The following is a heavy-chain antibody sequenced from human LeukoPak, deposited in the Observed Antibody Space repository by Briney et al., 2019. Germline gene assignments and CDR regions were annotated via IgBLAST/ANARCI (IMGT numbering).Heavy chain of an antibody. CDR1: GFTVSSNY. V-gene: IGHV3-66*02. Sequence: PGGSLRLSCAASGFTVSSNYMSWVRQAPGKGLEWVSVIYSGGSTYYADSVKGRFTISRDNSKNTLYLQMNSLRAEDTAVYYCARASFLKVEGQNWFDPWGQGTLVTVSS. CDR3: ARASFLKVEGQNWFDP. J-gene: IGHJ5*02. D-gene: IGHD1-1*01. CDR2: IYSGGST.